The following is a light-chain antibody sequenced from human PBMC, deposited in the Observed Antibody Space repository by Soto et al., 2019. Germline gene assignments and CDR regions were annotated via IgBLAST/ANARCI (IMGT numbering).Light chain of an antibody. CDR3: ATWDDDLYTPI. V-gene: IGLV1-44*01. J-gene: IGLJ2*01. Sequence: QSVLTQPPSASGTPGQVFTISCSGSNSNIGDNSVNWYQQLPGTAPKLLIYNNNQRPSGVPDRFSGSKSGTSASLAITGLRSDDEADYYCATWDDDLYTPIIGGGTKLTVL. CDR1: NSNIGDNS. CDR2: NNN.